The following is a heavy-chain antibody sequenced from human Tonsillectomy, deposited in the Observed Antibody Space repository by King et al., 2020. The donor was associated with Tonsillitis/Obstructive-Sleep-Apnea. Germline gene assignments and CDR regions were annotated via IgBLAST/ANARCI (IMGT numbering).Heavy chain of an antibody. CDR3: ATGQTGDYFDSSGYYSTNYFDY. Sequence: VQLVESGGGLVQPGRSLRLSCAASGFTFDDYAMHWVRQAPGKGLEWVSSISWNSGSIGYVDSVKGRFTVSRDNAKNSLYLQMNSLRAEDTALYYCATGQTGDYFDSSGYYSTNYFDYWGQGTLVTVSS. CDR2: ISWNSGSI. D-gene: IGHD3-22*01. CDR1: GFTFDDYA. J-gene: IGHJ4*02. V-gene: IGHV3-9*01.